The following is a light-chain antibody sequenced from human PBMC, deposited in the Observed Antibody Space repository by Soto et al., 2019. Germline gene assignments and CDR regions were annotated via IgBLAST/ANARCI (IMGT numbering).Light chain of an antibody. J-gene: IGKJ5*01. CDR1: QDVGTF. CDR2: DAS. Sequence: EVVLTQSPATLSLSPGERATLSCRASQDVGTFLAWYQLKPGQAPRLVIYDASNRAAGIPDRFSGSGSGTDFTLTISGLEPEDFALYYCQQYGTSPGITFGQGRRPEI. V-gene: IGKV3-11*01. CDR3: QQYGTSPGIT.